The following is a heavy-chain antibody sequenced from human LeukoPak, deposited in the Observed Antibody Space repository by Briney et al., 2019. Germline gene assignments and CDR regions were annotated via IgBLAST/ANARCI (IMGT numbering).Heavy chain of an antibody. CDR1: GGSISRGVYY. CDR2: IYYCGST. V-gene: IGHV4-31*03. D-gene: IGHD2-15*01. Sequence: SSETLSLTCTVSGGSISRGVYYWSWIRPHPGKALECIGYIYYCGSTFYNPSLKSRVTISVDTSKHQFSLKLRSVNAADTAVYYCARSEDCSGGSCYTVTPPDYWPQGTLVTVSS. CDR3: ARSEDCSGGSCYTVTPPDY. J-gene: IGHJ4*02.